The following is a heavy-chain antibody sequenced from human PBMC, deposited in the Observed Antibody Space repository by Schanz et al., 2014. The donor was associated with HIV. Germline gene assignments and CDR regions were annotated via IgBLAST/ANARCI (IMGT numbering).Heavy chain of an antibody. CDR2: IWHDGSKK. D-gene: IGHD6-25*01. CDR3: ARDQGGITAAAPALYYYGMDV. Sequence: QVQLVESGGGVVQPGRSLRLSCAASGFTFSWYGMHWVRQAPGKGLEWVAVIWHDGSKKFYVDSVKGRFTISRDNSKSTLYLQMNSLRAEDTAVYYCARDQGGITAAAPALYYYGMDVWGQGTTVTVSS. CDR1: GFTFSWYG. J-gene: IGHJ6*02. V-gene: IGHV3-33*08.